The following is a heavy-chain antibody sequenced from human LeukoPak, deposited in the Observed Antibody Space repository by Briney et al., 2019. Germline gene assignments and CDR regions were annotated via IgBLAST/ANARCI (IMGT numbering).Heavy chain of an antibody. CDR1: GGSISSYY. CDR2: IYYSGST. Sequence: SETLSLTCTVSGGSISSYYWSWIRQPPGKGLEWIGYIYYSGSTNYNPSLKSRVTISVDTSKNQFSLKLSSVTAADTAVYYCASASRNMVRGVIRWFDPWGQGTLVTVSS. V-gene: IGHV4-59*01. J-gene: IGHJ5*02. D-gene: IGHD3-10*01. CDR3: ASASRNMVRGVIRWFDP.